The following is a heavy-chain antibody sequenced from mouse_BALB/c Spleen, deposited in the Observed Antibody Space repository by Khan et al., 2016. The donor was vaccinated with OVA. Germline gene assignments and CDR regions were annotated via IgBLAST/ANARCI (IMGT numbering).Heavy chain of an antibody. Sequence: VQLKESGPELLKPGASVKMSCKASGYTFTSYVMHWVKQKPGRGLEWIGYINPYNDGTKYNEKFKGKATLPSDKSSSQSYMELSTLTSEDSAVYYCTRSTFYGNPYSMDYWGQGTSLTVSA. CDR2: INPYNDGT. CDR1: GYTFTSYV. CDR3: TRSTFYGNPYSMDY. V-gene: IGHV1S136*01. D-gene: IGHD2-10*01. J-gene: IGHJ4*01.